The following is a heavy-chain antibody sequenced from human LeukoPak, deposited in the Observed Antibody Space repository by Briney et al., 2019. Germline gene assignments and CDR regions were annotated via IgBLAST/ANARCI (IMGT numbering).Heavy chain of an antibody. J-gene: IGHJ4*02. CDR3: ATIAAAGRGFDY. CDR2: INPSGGST. V-gene: IGHV1-46*01. D-gene: IGHD6-13*01. Sequence: ASVKVSCKASRYTFTSYYMHWVRQAPGQGLEWMGIINPSGGSTSYAQKFQGRVTMTRDTSTSTVYMELSSLRSEDTAVYYCATIAAAGRGFDYWGQGTLVTVSS. CDR1: RYTFTSYY.